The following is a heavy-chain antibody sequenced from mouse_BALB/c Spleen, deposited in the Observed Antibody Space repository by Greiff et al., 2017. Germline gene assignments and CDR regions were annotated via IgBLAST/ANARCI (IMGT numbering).Heavy chain of an antibody. CDR3: AREPTATGAMDY. Sequence: VKVVESGPGLVAPSQSLSITCTVSGFSLTSYGVHWVRQPPGKGLEWLGVIWAGGSTNYNSALMSRLSISKDNSKSQVFLKMNSLQTDDTAMYYCAREPTATGAMDYWGQGTSVTVSS. V-gene: IGHV2-9*02. D-gene: IGHD1-2*01. CDR1: GFSLTSYG. J-gene: IGHJ4*01. CDR2: IWAGGST.